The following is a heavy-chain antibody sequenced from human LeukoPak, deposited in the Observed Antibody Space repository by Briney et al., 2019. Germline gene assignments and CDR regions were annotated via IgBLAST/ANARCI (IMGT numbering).Heavy chain of an antibody. CDR2: IKSKTGSGST. CDR3: TTDLEYSYGHRSDY. CDR1: GFTFSNAC. D-gene: IGHD5-18*01. Sequence: GGSLRLSCAASGFTFSNACMSWVRQAPGKGLEWVGRIKSKTGSGSTDYAAPVKGRFTISRDDSKNTLYLQMNSLKTEDTAVYYCTTDLEYSYGHRSDYWGQGTLVTVSS. V-gene: IGHV3-15*01. J-gene: IGHJ4*02.